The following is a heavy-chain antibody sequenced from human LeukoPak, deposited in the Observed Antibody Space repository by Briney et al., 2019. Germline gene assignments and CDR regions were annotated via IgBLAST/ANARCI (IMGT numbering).Heavy chain of an antibody. Sequence: GGSLRLSCAASGFTFSSYAMSWVRQAPGKGLEWVSAISGSGGSTYCADPVKGRFTISRDNSKNTLYLQMNSLRAEDTAVYYCAKDAPVNIVVVPAANSWGQGTLVTVSS. CDR2: ISGSGGST. V-gene: IGHV3-23*01. D-gene: IGHD2-2*01. CDR3: AKDAPVNIVVVPAANS. J-gene: IGHJ4*02. CDR1: GFTFSSYA.